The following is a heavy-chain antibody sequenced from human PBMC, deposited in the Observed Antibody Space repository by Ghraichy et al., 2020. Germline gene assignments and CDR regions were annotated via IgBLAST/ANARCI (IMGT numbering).Heavy chain of an antibody. CDR1: GFTFSSYE. D-gene: IGHD3-3*01. CDR2: ISSSGSTI. J-gene: IGHJ4*02. V-gene: IGHV3-48*03. CDR3: ARDCPGWSGYCFDY. Sequence: LSLTCAASGFTFSSYEMNWVRQAPGKGLEWVSYISSSGSTIYYADSVKGRFTISRDNAKNSLYLQMNSLRAEDTAVYYCARDCPGWSGYCFDYWGQGTLVTVSS.